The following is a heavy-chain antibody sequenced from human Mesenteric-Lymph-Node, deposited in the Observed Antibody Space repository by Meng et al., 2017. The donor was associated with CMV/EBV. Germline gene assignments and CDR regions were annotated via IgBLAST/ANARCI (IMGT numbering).Heavy chain of an antibody. CDR2: IYPGDSDT. D-gene: IGHD2-2*01. CDR3: ARQFCSSTSCYFFDF. V-gene: IGHV5-51*01. Sequence: GGSLRLSCKGSGYSFTSYWISWVRQMPGKGLEWMGIIYPGDSDTRYSPSFQGQVTISADKSISTAYLQWSSLKASDTAMYYCARQFCSSTSCYFFDFWGQGTLVTVSS. J-gene: IGHJ4*02. CDR1: GYSFTSYW.